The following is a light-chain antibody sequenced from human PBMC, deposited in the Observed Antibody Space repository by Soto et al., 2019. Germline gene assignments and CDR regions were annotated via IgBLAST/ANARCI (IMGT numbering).Light chain of an antibody. V-gene: IGKV1-39*01. Sequence: IQMTQSPSSVSAAVLDIFTITLRASQSISSYLNWYQQKPGKAPKLLIYAASSLQSGVPSRFSGSGSGTDFTLTISSLQPEDFATYYCQQSYSTPWTFGQGTKVDIK. J-gene: IGKJ1*01. CDR1: QSISSY. CDR3: QQSYSTPWT. CDR2: AAS.